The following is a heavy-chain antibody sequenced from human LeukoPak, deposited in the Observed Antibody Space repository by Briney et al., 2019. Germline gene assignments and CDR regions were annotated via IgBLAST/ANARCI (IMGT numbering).Heavy chain of an antibody. CDR1: GFPFSTYA. CDR3: AKGHLYQLDI. CDR2: ISGSGGST. D-gene: IGHD2-2*01. Sequence: QPGGSLRLSCAASGFPFSTYAMRWARQAPGKGLEWVSAISGSGGSTYYADSVKGRFTISRDNSKNTLYLQMNSLRAEDTAVYYCAKGHLYQLDIWGRGTMVTVSS. J-gene: IGHJ3*02. V-gene: IGHV3-23*01.